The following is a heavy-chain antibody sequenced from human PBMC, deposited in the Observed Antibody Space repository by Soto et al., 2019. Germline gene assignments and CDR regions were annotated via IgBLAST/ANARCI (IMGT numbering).Heavy chain of an antibody. CDR3: AKVGYSGYENDSDY. CDR2: ISGSGGST. J-gene: IGHJ4*02. Sequence: HPGGSLRLSCAASGFTFSSYAMSWVRQAPGKGLEWVSAISGSGGSTYYADSVKGRLTISRDNSKNTLYLQMNSLRAEDTAVYYCAKVGYSGYENDSDYWGQGTLVTVSS. V-gene: IGHV3-23*01. D-gene: IGHD5-12*01. CDR1: GFTFSSYA.